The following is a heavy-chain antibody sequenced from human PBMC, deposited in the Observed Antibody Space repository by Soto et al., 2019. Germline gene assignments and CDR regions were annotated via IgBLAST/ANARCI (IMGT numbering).Heavy chain of an antibody. CDR3: ARMDWNYGWFDP. J-gene: IGHJ5*02. CDR2: ISSSSSTI. V-gene: IGHV3-48*01. Sequence: GGSLRLSCAAAGFTFSSYSMNWVRQAPGKGLEWVSYISSSSSTIYYADSVKGRFTISRDNAENSLYLQMNSLRAEDTAVYYCARMDWNYGWFDPWGQGTLVTV. CDR1: GFTFSSYS. D-gene: IGHD1-7*01.